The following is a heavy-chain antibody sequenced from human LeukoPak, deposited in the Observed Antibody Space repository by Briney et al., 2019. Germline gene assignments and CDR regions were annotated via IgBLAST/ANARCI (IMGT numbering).Heavy chain of an antibody. J-gene: IGHJ4*02. CDR2: IYYSGST. Sequence: SQTLSLTCTVSGGSISSGGYYWSWIRQHPGKGLEWIGYIYYSGSTYYNPSLKSRVTISVDTSKNQFSLKLSSVTAADTAVYYCAKWSATSYDGYSYGYHHFDYWGQGTLVTVSS. D-gene: IGHD5-18*01. CDR3: AKWSATSYDGYSYGYHHFDY. V-gene: IGHV4-31*03. CDR1: GGSISSGGYY.